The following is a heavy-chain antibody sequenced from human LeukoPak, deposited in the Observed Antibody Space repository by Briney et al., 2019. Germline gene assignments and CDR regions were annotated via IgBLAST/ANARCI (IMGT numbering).Heavy chain of an antibody. Sequence: GASVKVSCKVSGYTLSELSMSWVRQSPGKGLEWMGSFDPGDGETIYAQRFQGRVTMTEDTSTDTVYMELSSLIPDDTAMYYCATAVSGGSWTWASWGQGTLVTVSS. CDR2: FDPGDGET. V-gene: IGHV1-24*01. J-gene: IGHJ5*02. CDR3: ATAVSGGSWTWAS. D-gene: IGHD2-15*01. CDR1: GYTLSELS.